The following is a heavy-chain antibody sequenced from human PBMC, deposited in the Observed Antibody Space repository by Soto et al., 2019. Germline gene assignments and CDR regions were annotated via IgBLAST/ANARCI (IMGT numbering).Heavy chain of an antibody. CDR3: ARQDSSWYFFDY. D-gene: IGHD6-13*01. CDR2: IYYSGST. V-gene: IGHV4-39*01. J-gene: IGHJ4*02. CDR1: DGSISSSSYY. Sequence: QLQLQESGPGLVKPSETLSLTCTVSDGSISSSSYYWGWIRQPPGKGLEWIGNIYYSGSTYYNPSLKSRVTISVDTSKNQFSLKLSSVTAADTAVYYCARQDSSWYFFDYWGQGTLVTLSS.